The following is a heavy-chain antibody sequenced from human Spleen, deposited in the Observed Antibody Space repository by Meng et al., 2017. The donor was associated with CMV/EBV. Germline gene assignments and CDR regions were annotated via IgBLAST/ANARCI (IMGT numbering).Heavy chain of an antibody. J-gene: IGHJ4*02. V-gene: IGHV4-59*12. CDR2: INHSGST. D-gene: IGHD1-26*01. Sequence: QVQLQESGPGLVKPSETLVLTCTVSGGSISSYYWSWIRQPPGKGLEWIGEINHSGSTNYNPSLKSRVTISVDTSKNQFSLKLSSVTAADTAVYYCARDLWGSRYYFDYWGQGTLVTVSS. CDR3: ARDLWGSRYYFDY. CDR1: GGSISSYY.